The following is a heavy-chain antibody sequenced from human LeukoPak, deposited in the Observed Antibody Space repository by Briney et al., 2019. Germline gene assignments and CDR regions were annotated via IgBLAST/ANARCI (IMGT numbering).Heavy chain of an antibody. V-gene: IGHV3-64D*09. CDR2: ISSNGGST. Sequence: GGSLRLSCSASGFTFSNYAMHWVRQAPGKGLEYVSAISSNGGSTYYADSVKGRFTISRDNSKNMLYLQMSSLRAEDTAIYYCARGAQSGHFDYWGQGTLVTVSS. CDR1: GFTFSNYA. J-gene: IGHJ4*02. D-gene: IGHD3-10*01. CDR3: ARGAQSGHFDY.